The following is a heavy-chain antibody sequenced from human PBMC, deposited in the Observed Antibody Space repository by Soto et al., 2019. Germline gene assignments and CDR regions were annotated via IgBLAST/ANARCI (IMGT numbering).Heavy chain of an antibody. CDR2: ISYDGSNK. Sequence: QVQLVESGGGVVQPGRSLRHSCAASKFTFSSYGMHWVRQAPGKGLEWVAVISYDGSNKESADSVKGRFTISRDNSKNTVYLQMNSLRAEDTAVYYCAKDPTSTRGHYFDYWGQGTLVTVSS. CDR1: KFTFSSYG. J-gene: IGHJ4*02. CDR3: AKDPTSTRGHYFDY. V-gene: IGHV3-30*18. D-gene: IGHD2-2*01.